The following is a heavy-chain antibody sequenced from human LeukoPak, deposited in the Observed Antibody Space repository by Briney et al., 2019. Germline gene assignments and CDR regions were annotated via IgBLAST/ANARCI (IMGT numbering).Heavy chain of an antibody. CDR1: GFTFSSYS. CDR2: ISSSSSYI. J-gene: IGHJ3*02. Sequence: GGSLRLSCAASGFTFSSYSMNWVRQAPGKGLEWVSSISSSSSYICYADSVKGRFTISRDDAKNSLYLQMNSLRAEDTAVYYCARNYYDSSGYYYFDAFDIWGQGTMVTVSS. V-gene: IGHV3-21*01. D-gene: IGHD3-22*01. CDR3: ARNYYDSSGYYYFDAFDI.